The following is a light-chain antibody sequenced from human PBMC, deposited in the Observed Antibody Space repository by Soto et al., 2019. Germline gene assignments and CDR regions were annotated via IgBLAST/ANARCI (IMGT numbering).Light chain of an antibody. CDR2: EVS. CDR3: SSYSGSSNWV. Sequence: QSVLTQPPSASGSPGQSVAISCTGTSSDVGGYNYVSWYQHHPGKAPKLMIYEVSRRPSGVSERFSGSKSGNTASLTVSGLQAEDEADYYCSSYSGSSNWVFGGGTKVAVL. J-gene: IGLJ3*02. V-gene: IGLV2-8*01. CDR1: SSDVGGYNY.